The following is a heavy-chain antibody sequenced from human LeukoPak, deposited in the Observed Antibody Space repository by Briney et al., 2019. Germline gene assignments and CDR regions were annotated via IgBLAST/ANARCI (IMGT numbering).Heavy chain of an antibody. CDR1: GFTFSSYA. D-gene: IGHD2-2*02. V-gene: IGHV3-23*01. CDR2: ITISGGTT. J-gene: IGHJ4*02. Sequence: GGSLRLSCAASGFTFSSYAMGWVRQAPGKGLEWVSDITISGGTTHFYSDSAKGRFTISRDNAKNTVYLQMNSLRVEDTAVYYCARDPLVYMWGQGSLVTVSS. CDR3: ARDPLVYM.